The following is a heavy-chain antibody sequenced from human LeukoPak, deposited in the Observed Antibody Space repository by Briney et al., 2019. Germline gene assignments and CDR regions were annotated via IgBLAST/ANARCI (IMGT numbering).Heavy chain of an antibody. Sequence: GGSLRLSCAASGFTFSSYRMNWVRQAPGRVLECVSSISSSSSYIYYADSVKGRFTISRDNAKNSLYLQMNSLRAEDTAVYYCAREQDKSGSCDYWGQGTLVTVSS. D-gene: IGHD1-26*01. J-gene: IGHJ4*02. CDR2: ISSSSSYI. CDR1: GFTFSSYR. CDR3: AREQDKSGSCDY. V-gene: IGHV3-21*01.